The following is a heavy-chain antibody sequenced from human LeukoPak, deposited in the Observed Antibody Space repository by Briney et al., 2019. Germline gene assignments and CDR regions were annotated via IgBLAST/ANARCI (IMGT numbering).Heavy chain of an antibody. V-gene: IGHV4-61*02. D-gene: IGHD3-3*01. CDR1: GGSISSGSYY. CDR2: IYTSGST. J-gene: IGHJ6*03. CDR3: ARGTPYDFWSGYYNYYYYMDV. Sequence: SETLSLTCTVSGGSISSGSYYWSWIRQPAGKGLEWIGRIYTSGSTNYNPSLKSRVTISVDTSKNQFSLKLSSVTAADTAVYYCARGTPYDFWSGYYNYYYYMDVWGKGTTVTVSS.